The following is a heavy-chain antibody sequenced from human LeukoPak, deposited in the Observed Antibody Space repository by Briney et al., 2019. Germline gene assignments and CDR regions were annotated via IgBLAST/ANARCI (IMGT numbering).Heavy chain of an antibody. D-gene: IGHD6-19*01. CDR2: IYPGDSDT. V-gene: IGHV5-51*01. CDR3: ARAGYSSGWHSNKGNWFDP. J-gene: IGHJ5*02. CDR1: GYSFTTYW. Sequence: GESLKISCKGSGYSFTTYWIGWVRQMPGKGLEWMGIIYPGDSDTRYSPSFQGQVTISADKSISTAYLQWSSLKASDTAMYYCARAGYSSGWHSNKGNWFDPWGQGTLVTVSS.